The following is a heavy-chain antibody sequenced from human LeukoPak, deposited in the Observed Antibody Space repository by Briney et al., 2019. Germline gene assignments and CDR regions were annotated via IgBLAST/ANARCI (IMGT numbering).Heavy chain of an antibody. V-gene: IGHV3-21*01. CDR3: ARDRGAHYYGSGSYFDY. D-gene: IGHD3-10*01. Sequence: SGGSLRLSCAASGFTFSSYAMSWVRQAPGKGLEWVSSISSSSSYIYYADSVKGRFTISRDNAKNSLYLQMNSLRAEDTAVYYCARDRGAHYYGSGSYFDYWGQGTLVTVSS. J-gene: IGHJ4*02. CDR1: GFTFSSYA. CDR2: ISSSSSYI.